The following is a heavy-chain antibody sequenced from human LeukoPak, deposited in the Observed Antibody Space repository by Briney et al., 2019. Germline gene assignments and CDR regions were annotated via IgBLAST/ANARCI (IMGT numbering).Heavy chain of an antibody. CDR2: INHSGST. CDR3: ARGWRRGSGWFYDY. Sequence: SETLSLTCAVYGGSFSGYYWSWIRQPPGKELEWIGEINHSGSTNYNPSLKSRVTISVDTSKNQFSLKLSSVTAADTAVYYCARGWRRGSGWFYDYWGQGTLVTVSS. D-gene: IGHD6-19*01. V-gene: IGHV4-34*01. J-gene: IGHJ4*02. CDR1: GGSFSGYY.